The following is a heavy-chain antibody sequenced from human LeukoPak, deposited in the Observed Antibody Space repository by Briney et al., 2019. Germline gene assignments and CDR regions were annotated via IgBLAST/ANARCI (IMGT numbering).Heavy chain of an antibody. CDR2: INHSGST. D-gene: IGHD2-15*01. J-gene: IGHJ5*02. V-gene: IGHV4-34*01. CDR3: ARDRDIVVDRGWFDL. Sequence: SETLSLTCAVYGGSFSTYYWSWIRQPPGKGLEWIGEINHSGSTNYNPSLKSRVTISVDTSKNQFSLKLSSMTAADTAVYYCARDRDIVVDRGWFDLWGQGTLVTVSS. CDR1: GGSFSTYY.